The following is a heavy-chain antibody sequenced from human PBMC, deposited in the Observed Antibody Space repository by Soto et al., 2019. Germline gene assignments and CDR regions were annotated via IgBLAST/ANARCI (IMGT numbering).Heavy chain of an antibody. V-gene: IGHV1-69*12. CDR2: IIAFSDIV. D-gene: IGHD6-13*01. J-gene: IGHJ6*02. Sequence: QVQLVQSGAEVKKPGSSVKVSCKASGGTFGIYAITWVRQAPGQGLEWMGGIIAFSDIVNYTQKLQGRVTITADESTSTAYLDVSSLRSDDTAVYYCARSLYSSSWYHSGNSYYYYGMDVWGQGTTVTVSS. CDR1: GGTFGIYA. CDR3: ARSLYSSSWYHSGNSYYYYGMDV.